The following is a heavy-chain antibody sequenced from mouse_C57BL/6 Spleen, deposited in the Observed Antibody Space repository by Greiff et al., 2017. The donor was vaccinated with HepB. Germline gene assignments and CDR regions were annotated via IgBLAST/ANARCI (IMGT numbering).Heavy chain of an antibody. V-gene: IGHV1-55*01. Sequence: QVQLQQPGAELVKPGASVKMSCKASGYTFTSYWITWVKQRPGQGLEWIGDIYPGSGSTNYNEKFKSKATLTVDTSSSTAYMQLSSLTSEDSAVYYCAREYYDYDAYAMDYWGQGTSVTVSS. CDR1: GYTFTSYW. CDR2: IYPGSGST. D-gene: IGHD2-4*01. J-gene: IGHJ4*01. CDR3: AREYYDYDAYAMDY.